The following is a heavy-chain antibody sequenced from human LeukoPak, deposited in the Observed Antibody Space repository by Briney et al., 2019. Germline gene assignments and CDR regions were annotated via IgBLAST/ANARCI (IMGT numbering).Heavy chain of an antibody. D-gene: IGHD1-1*01. CDR1: GFTVSSNY. V-gene: IGHV3-53*01. CDR2: IYSGGST. CDR3: ASGEVLGAFDI. Sequence: GGSLRLSCAASGFTVSSNYMSWVHQAPGKGLEWVSVIYSGGSTYYADSVKGRFTISRDNSKNTLYLQMNSLRAEDTAVYYCASGEVLGAFDIWGQGTMVTVSS. J-gene: IGHJ3*02.